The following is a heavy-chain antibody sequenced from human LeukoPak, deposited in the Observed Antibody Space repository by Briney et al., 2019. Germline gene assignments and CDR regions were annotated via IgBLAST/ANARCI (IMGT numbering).Heavy chain of an antibody. CDR1: GGSISSSSYY. V-gene: IGHV4-39*01. D-gene: IGHD3-10*01. Sequence: SETLSLTCTVSGGSISSSSYYWGWIRQPPGKGLEWIGSIYYSGSTYYNPSLKSRVTTSVDTSKNQFSLKLSSVTAADTAVYYCARQLHGIWFGELSNWFDPWGQGTLVTVSS. CDR2: IYYSGST. J-gene: IGHJ5*02. CDR3: ARQLHGIWFGELSNWFDP.